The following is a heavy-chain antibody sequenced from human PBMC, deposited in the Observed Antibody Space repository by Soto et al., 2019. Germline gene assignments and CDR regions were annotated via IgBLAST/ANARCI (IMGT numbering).Heavy chain of an antibody. V-gene: IGHV4-34*01. CDR1: GGSFSGYY. CDR3: ARGRVAVAGTDAFDI. CDR2: INHSGST. Sequence: QVELQQWGAGLLKPSETLSLTCAVYGGSFSGYYWSWIRQAPGKGLEWIGEINHSGSTNYNPSLKSRVTISVDTSKNQFSLKLSSVTAADTAVYYCARGRVAVAGTDAFDIWGQGTMVTVSS. D-gene: IGHD6-19*01. J-gene: IGHJ3*02.